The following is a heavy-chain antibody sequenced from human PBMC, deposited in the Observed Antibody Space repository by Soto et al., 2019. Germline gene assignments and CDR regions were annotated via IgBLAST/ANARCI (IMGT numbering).Heavy chain of an antibody. V-gene: IGHV1-24*01. Sequence: ASVKVSCKVSGYTLTELSMHSLRQAPGKGLEWMGGFDPEDGETIYAQKFQGRVTMTEDTSTDTAYMELSSLRSEDTAVYYCATDRGYDFWSGYLHFDYWGQGTLVTVSS. CDR2: FDPEDGET. D-gene: IGHD3-3*01. CDR3: ATDRGYDFWSGYLHFDY. J-gene: IGHJ4*02. CDR1: GYTLTELS.